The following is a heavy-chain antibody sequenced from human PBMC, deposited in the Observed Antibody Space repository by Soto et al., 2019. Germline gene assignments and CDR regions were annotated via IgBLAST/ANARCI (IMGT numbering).Heavy chain of an antibody. Sequence: EASVKVSCKASVYTFTSYGISWVRQAPGQGLEWMGWISDYNGNTNYAQKFQGRVTMTRNTSISTAYMELSSLRSEDTAVYYFARARYNWNDVNWFDPWGQGTLVTVS. D-gene: IGHD1-20*01. CDR1: VYTFTSYG. CDR3: ARARYNWNDVNWFDP. V-gene: IGHV1-18*01. J-gene: IGHJ5*02. CDR2: ISDYNGNT.